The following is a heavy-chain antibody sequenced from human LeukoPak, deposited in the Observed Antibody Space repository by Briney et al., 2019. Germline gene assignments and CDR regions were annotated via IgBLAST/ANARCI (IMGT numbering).Heavy chain of an antibody. CDR1: GGTFSSYA. CDR2: IVPIFGTA. Sequence: ASVKVSCKASGGTFSSYAISWVRQAPGQGLEWMGGIVPIFGTANYAQKFQGRVTITTDESTSTAYMELSSLRSEDTAMYYCARGSSNMVRGVIIRSHYYYYMDVWGKGTTVTVSS. J-gene: IGHJ6*03. V-gene: IGHV1-69*05. D-gene: IGHD3-10*01. CDR3: ARGSSNMVRGVIIRSHYYYYMDV.